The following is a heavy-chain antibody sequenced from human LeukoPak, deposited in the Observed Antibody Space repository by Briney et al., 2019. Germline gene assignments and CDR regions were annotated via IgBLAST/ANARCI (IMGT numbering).Heavy chain of an antibody. Sequence: ASVKVSCKVSGYTLTELSMHWVRQAPGQGLEWMGWINPNSGGTNYAQKFQGRVTMTRDTSISTAYMELSRLRSDDTAVYYCARDLKKGIAVAGLQDYYYGMDVWGQGTTVTVSS. CDR2: INPNSGGT. CDR1: GYTLTELS. V-gene: IGHV1-2*02. J-gene: IGHJ6*02. CDR3: ARDLKKGIAVAGLQDYYYGMDV. D-gene: IGHD6-19*01.